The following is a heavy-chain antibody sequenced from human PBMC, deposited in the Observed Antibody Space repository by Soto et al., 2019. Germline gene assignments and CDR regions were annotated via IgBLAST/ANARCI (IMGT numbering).Heavy chain of an antibody. CDR2: IYSGGST. CDR3: ARARITMVRGVMVGCWFDP. Sequence: GGSLRLSCAASGFTVSSNYMSWVRQAPGKGLEWVSVIYSGGSTYYADSVKGRFTISRDNSKNTLYLQMNSLRAEDTAVYYCARARITMVRGVMVGCWFDPWGQGTLVTVSS. D-gene: IGHD3-10*01. V-gene: IGHV3-66*01. J-gene: IGHJ5*02. CDR1: GFTVSSNY.